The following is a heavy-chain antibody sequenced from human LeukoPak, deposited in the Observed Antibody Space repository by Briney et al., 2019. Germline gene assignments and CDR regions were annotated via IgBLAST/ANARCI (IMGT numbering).Heavy chain of an antibody. D-gene: IGHD6-13*01. J-gene: IGHJ3*02. CDR2: ISYDGSNK. V-gene: IGHV3-30-3*01. CDR1: GFTFSSYA. Sequence: GGSLRLSCAASGFTFSSYAMHWVRQAPGKGLEWVAVISYDGSNKYYADSVKGRFTISRDNSKNTLYLQMNSLRAEDTAVYYCARKGYSSSWARKNDAFDIWGQGTMVTVSS. CDR3: ARKGYSSSWARKNDAFDI.